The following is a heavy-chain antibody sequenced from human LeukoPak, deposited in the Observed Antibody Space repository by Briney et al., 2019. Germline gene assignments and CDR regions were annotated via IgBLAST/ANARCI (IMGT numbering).Heavy chain of an antibody. CDR1: GYTFTGYY. V-gene: IGHV1-2*02. CDR3: AGDGPPYCSSTSCYMSNWFDP. J-gene: IGHJ5*02. CDR2: INPNSGGT. Sequence: ASVKVSCKASGYTFTGYYMHWVRQAPGQGLEWMGWINPNSGGTNYAQKFQGRVTMTRDTSISTAYMELSRLRSDDTAVYYCAGDGPPYCSSTSCYMSNWFDPWGQGTLVTVSS. D-gene: IGHD2-2*02.